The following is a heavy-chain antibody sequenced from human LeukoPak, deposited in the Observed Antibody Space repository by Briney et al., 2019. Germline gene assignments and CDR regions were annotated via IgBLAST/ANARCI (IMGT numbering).Heavy chain of an antibody. CDR1: GFTFSTYW. V-gene: IGHV3-7*01. Sequence: GGSLRLPRAASGFTFSTYWISWVRQAPGKGREGVDTIKQDGSEKYEVDSVKGRFTISRDSAKKSLYLQMNSLRAEDTAVYYCARDQSGTYYVDGFDIWGRGTMVTVSS. CDR2: IKQDGSEK. J-gene: IGHJ3*02. CDR3: ARDQSGTYYVDGFDI. D-gene: IGHD1-26*01.